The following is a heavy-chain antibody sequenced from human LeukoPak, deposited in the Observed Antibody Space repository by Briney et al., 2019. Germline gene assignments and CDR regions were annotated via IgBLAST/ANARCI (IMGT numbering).Heavy chain of an antibody. CDR3: AIDMAAAVLDYYYYGMDV. V-gene: IGHV3-7*01. CDR2: IKQDGSEK. CDR1: GFTFSTYS. D-gene: IGHD6-13*01. Sequence: PGGSMRLSCAASGFTFSTYSMSWVRPAPGKGLEWVANIKQDGSEKYYVGSVKGRFTISRDNAKNSLYLQTNSLRAEDTAVYYCAIDMAAAVLDYYYYGMDVWGQGTTVTVSS. J-gene: IGHJ6*02.